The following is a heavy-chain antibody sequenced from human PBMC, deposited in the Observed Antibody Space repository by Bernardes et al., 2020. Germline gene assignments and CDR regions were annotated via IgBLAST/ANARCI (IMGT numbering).Heavy chain of an antibody. CDR1: GFTFSSYA. V-gene: IGHV3-23*01. CDR2: ISGSGGST. CDR3: AKIARGSSTSRRSGYYYYYYGMDV. D-gene: IGHD2-2*01. J-gene: IGHJ6*02. Sequence: GGSLRLSCAASGFTFSSYAMSWVRQAPGKGLEWVSAISGSGGSTYYADSVKGRFTIPRDNSKNTLYLQMNSLRAEDTAVYYCAKIARGSSTSRRSGYYYYYYGMDVWGQGTTVTVSS.